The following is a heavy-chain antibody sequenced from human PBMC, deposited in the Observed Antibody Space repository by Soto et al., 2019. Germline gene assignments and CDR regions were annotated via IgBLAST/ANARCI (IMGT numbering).Heavy chain of an antibody. CDR3: ARDTSSTSLRAEYFQF. D-gene: IGHD6-13*01. J-gene: IGHJ1*01. CDR2: VHPSVTT. Sequence: SETLSLTCDVSGGPVGYTSFHWAWLRQSPGKGLEGIGSVHPSVTTYYNPSLKGRLTISMDTSKNQFSLRLTSVTAADTAVYYCARDTSSTSLRAEYFQFWGQGTQVTVSS. CDR1: GGPVGYTSFH. V-gene: IGHV4-39*02.